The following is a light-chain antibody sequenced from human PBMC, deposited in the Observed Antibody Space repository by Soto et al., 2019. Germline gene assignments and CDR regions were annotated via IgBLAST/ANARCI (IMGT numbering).Light chain of an antibody. CDR2: DAS. Sequence: DIPMTQAPSTLAESVGDRVTITCRASHGLSSWLAWYRQEPVKAPNPLIYDASSLKSGVPARFSGSGSGTEFTLTISSLQPDDFATYYCQQYNTYSTFGQGTRLEI. J-gene: IGKJ5*01. CDR1: HGLSSW. CDR3: QQYNTYST. V-gene: IGKV1-5*01.